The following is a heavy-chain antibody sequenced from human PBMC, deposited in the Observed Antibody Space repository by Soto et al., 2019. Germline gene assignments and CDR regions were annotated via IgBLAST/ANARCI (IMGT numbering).Heavy chain of an antibody. CDR3: ARERGYDILTSYYYYYYMDV. J-gene: IGHJ6*03. D-gene: IGHD3-9*01. Sequence: GASVKVSCKASGYTFTSYAMHWVRQAPGQRLEWMGWINAGNGNTKYSQKFQGRVTITRDTSASTAYMEMSSLRSEDTAVYYYARERGYDILTSYYYYYYMDVWGKGTTVTVSS. CDR2: INAGNGNT. V-gene: IGHV1-3*01. CDR1: GYTFTSYA.